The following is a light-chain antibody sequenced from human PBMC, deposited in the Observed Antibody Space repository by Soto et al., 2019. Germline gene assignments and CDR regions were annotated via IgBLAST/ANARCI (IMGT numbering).Light chain of an antibody. CDR2: EVS. CDR3: CSYAGSSTPVV. Sequence: QSALTQPASVSGSPGQSITISCTGTSSDVGSYSLVSWYQQHPGKAPKLMIYEVSKRPSGVSNRFSGSKSGNTASLTISGLQAEDEADYYCCSYAGSSTPVVFGGGTKVTVL. CDR1: SSDVGSYSL. J-gene: IGLJ2*01. V-gene: IGLV2-23*02.